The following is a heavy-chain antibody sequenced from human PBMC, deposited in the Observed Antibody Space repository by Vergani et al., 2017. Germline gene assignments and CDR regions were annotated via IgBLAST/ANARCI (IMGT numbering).Heavy chain of an antibody. CDR1: GFTFSSYA. Sequence: EVQLLESGGGLVQPGGSLRLSCAASGFTFSSYAMSWVRQAPGKGLEWVSAISGSGFSTYYAASVKGRFTISRDNSKNTLYLQMNSLRAEDTAVYYCAKDGEHSGYDSDWYFDLWGRGTLVTVSS. J-gene: IGHJ2*01. V-gene: IGHV3-23*01. CDR3: AKDGEHSGYDSDWYFDL. D-gene: IGHD5-12*01. CDR2: ISGSGFST.